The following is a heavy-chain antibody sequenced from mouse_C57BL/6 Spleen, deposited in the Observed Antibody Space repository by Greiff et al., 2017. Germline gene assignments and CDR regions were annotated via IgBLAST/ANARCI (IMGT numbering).Heavy chain of an antibody. CDR2: IHPNSGST. V-gene: IGHV1-64*01. CDR3: ARDGSSPFAY. CDR1: GYTFTSYW. D-gene: IGHD1-1*01. Sequence: QVQLQQPGAELVKPGASVKLSCKASGYTFTSYWMHWVKQRPGQGLAWIGMIHPNSGSTNYNEKFKSKATLTVDKSSSTAYMQLSSLTSEDSAVYYCARDGSSPFAYWGQGTLVTVSA. J-gene: IGHJ3*01.